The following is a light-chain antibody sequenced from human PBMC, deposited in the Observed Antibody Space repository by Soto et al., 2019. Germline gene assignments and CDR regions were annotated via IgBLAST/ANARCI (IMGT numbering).Light chain of an antibody. CDR3: CSFTSITGVVV. V-gene: IGLV2-14*01. CDR1: SSDVGGYDY. CDR2: DVS. Sequence: QSVLTQPASVSGSPGQSITISCIGTSSDVGGYDYVSWYRQHSGKAPKLLIYDVSDRASGISSRFSGSKSGNTASLTISRLQAEDEADYYCCSFTSITGVVVFGGGTKLTVL. J-gene: IGLJ3*02.